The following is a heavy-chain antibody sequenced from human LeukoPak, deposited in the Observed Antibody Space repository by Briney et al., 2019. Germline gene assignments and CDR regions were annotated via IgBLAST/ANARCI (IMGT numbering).Heavy chain of an antibody. D-gene: IGHD6-13*01. J-gene: IGHJ4*02. CDR1: GVSISSSNSY. Sequence: SETLSLTCTVSGVSISSSNSYWGWIRQPPGKGLEWIGEINHSGSTNYNPSLKSRVTISVDTSKNQFSLKLSSVTAADTAVYHCARVHSSSWYYWGQGTLVTVSS. CDR3: ARVHSSSWYY. CDR2: INHSGST. V-gene: IGHV4-39*07.